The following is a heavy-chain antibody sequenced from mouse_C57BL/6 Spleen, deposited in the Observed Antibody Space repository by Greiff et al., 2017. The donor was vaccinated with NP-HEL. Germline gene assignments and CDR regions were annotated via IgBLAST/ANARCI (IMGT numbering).Heavy chain of an antibody. Sequence: VQLQQPGAELVKPGASVKLSCKASGYTFTSYWMQWVKQRPGQGLEWIGEIDPSDSYTNYNQKFKGKATLTVDTSSSTAYMQLSSLTSEDSAVYYCARRYYYGSSWAMDYWGQGTSVTVSS. D-gene: IGHD1-1*01. V-gene: IGHV1-50*01. CDR3: ARRYYYGSSWAMDY. CDR2: IDPSDSYT. J-gene: IGHJ4*01. CDR1: GYTFTSYW.